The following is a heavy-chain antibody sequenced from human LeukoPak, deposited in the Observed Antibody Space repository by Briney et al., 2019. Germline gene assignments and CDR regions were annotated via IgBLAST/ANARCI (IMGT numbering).Heavy chain of an antibody. CDR2: IYSGGST. Sequence: GGSLRLSCAASGFAVSSNYMSWVRQAPGKGLEWVAVIYSGGSTNYADSVKGRFTISRDNSKNTLYLQMNSLRAEDTAVYYCAKEQLATFDYWGQGTLVTVSS. CDR3: AKEQLATFDY. V-gene: IGHV3-53*01. D-gene: IGHD6-13*01. J-gene: IGHJ4*02. CDR1: GFAVSSNY.